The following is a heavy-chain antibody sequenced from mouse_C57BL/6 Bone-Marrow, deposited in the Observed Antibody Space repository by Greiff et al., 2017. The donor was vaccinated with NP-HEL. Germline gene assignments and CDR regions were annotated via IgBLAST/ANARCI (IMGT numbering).Heavy chain of an antibody. V-gene: IGHV1-69*01. CDR1: GYTFTSYW. CDR3: GREGTTVVCDY. D-gene: IGHD1-1*01. Sequence: VQLHQPGAELVMPGASVKLSCKASGYTFTSYWMPWVKQRPGHGLEWIGEIDPSDSYTNYNQKFKGKSTLTEDKSSSTAYMQLSSLRFEDSAVYYCGREGTTVVCDYWGQGTTLT. CDR2: IDPSDSYT. J-gene: IGHJ2*01.